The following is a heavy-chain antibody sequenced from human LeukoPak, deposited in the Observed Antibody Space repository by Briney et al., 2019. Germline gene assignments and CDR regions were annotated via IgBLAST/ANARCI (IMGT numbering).Heavy chain of an antibody. D-gene: IGHD2-2*02. CDR3: AKDMGCSSTSCYTGCFDY. CDR1: GFTFSSYG. J-gene: IGHJ4*02. Sequence: GGSLRLSCAASGFTFSSYGMHWVRQAPAKGLEWVAFIRYDGSNKYYADSVKGRFTISRDNSKNTLYLQMNSLRAEDTAVYYCAKDMGCSSTSCYTGCFDYWGQGTLVTVSS. V-gene: IGHV3-30*02. CDR2: IRYDGSNK.